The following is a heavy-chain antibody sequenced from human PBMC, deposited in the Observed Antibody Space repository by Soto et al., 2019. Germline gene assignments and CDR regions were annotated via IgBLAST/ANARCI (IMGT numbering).Heavy chain of an antibody. CDR3: ARENSRISPRLFQH. D-gene: IGHD6-6*01. V-gene: IGHV3-30-3*01. Sequence: PGGSLRLSCVASGFIFSDYAMHCARQAPGKGLEWLALISPAGTNQYYADSAKGRFTISRDNSKNTLYLQMNSLRPEDTGLYYCARENSRISPRLFQHWGHGTLVTVSS. CDR2: ISPAGTNQ. CDR1: GFIFSDYA. J-gene: IGHJ1*01.